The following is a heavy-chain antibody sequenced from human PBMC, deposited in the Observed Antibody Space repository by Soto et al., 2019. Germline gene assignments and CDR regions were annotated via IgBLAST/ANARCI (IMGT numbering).Heavy chain of an antibody. V-gene: IGHV3-23*01. J-gene: IGHJ3*02. CDR3: AKSLASTGVREFDI. Sequence: EVQLLESGGDLVQPGGSLRLSCAASEFTFSSYAMSWVRQAPGKGLEWVSGITGSGVTTYYADSVKGRFTISRDNSKNTLYLQMISLRGEDTALYYWAKSLASTGVREFDIWGQGTMVTVSS. D-gene: IGHD3-10*01. CDR1: EFTFSSYA. CDR2: ITGSGVTT.